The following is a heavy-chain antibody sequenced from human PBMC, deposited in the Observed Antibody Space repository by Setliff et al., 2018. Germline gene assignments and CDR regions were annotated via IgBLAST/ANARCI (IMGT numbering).Heavy chain of an antibody. J-gene: IGHJ4*02. Sequence: GGSLRLSCAASGFTFSNYDMNWVRQAPGKGLEWVSYIKSSGSSIYYADSVKGRFTVSRDSSQNKIHLQMDSLRAEDTAVYYCARVYSGYDPNHYFDYWGQGTLVTVSS. CDR2: IKSSGSSI. D-gene: IGHD5-12*01. V-gene: IGHV3-48*01. CDR1: GFTFSNYD. CDR3: ARVYSGYDPNHYFDY.